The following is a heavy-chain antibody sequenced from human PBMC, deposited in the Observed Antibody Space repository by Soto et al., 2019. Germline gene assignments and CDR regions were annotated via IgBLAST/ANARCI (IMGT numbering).Heavy chain of an antibody. CDR2: IYPSDSDA. J-gene: IGHJ4*02. D-gene: IGHD6-6*01. CDR3: ARRFFPSSSSRPHHFDQ. V-gene: IGHV5-51*01. CDR1: GYSFTSYW. Sequence: PGESLKISCKGSGYSFTSYWIGWVRQMPGKGLEWMGSIYPSDSDATYNPSFQGHVTISADESLNTAYLQWSSLQASDTAIYYCARRFFPSSSSRPHHFDQWGQGTLVTVSS.